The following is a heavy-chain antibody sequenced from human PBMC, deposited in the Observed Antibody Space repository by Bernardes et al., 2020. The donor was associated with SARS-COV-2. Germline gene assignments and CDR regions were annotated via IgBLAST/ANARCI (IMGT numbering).Heavy chain of an antibody. V-gene: IGHV1-69*13. D-gene: IGHD3-9*01. CDR1: GGTFNTYG. CDR3: ARDLTLTGSFDI. CDR2: ILPVLDII. Sequence: SVKVSCKPSGGTFNTYGFNWVRRAPGQGLEWLGGILPVLDIINYAQKFQGRITISADESTSTVYMELSSLRSEDMAVYYCARDLTLTGSFDIWGQGTMVTVSS. J-gene: IGHJ3*02.